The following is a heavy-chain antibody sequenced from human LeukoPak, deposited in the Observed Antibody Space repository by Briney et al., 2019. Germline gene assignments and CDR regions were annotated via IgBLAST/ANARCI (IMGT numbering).Heavy chain of an antibody. CDR1: GGSISSGGYY. CDR2: IYHSGST. D-gene: IGHD6-6*01. J-gene: IGHJ3*02. Sequence: PSETLSLTCTVSGGSISSGGYYWSWIRQPPGKGLEWIGYIYHSGSTYYNPSLKSRVTMSVDTSKNQFSLKLSSVTAADTAVYYCASFSSSSPFDAFDIWGQGTMVTVSS. CDR3: ASFSSSSPFDAFDI. V-gene: IGHV4-30-2*01.